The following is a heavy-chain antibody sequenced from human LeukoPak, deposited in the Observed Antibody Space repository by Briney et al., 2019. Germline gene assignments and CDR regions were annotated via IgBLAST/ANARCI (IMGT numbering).Heavy chain of an antibody. CDR3: GRAGPVTKDHFMDV. CDR1: GFTFNNVW. J-gene: IGHJ6*03. Sequence: GGSLRLSCAASGFTFNNVWMNWVRQAPGKGLEWVGRIKSKTDGGTTDYAAPVKGRFTISRDDSKNTLYLQMNSLKTEDTAVYYCGRAGPVTKDHFMDVWGKGTTVTVSS. D-gene: IGHD1-26*01. V-gene: IGHV3-15*01. CDR2: IKSKTDGGTT.